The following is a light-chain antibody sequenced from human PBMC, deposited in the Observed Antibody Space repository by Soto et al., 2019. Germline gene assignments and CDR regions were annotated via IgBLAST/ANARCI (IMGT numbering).Light chain of an antibody. CDR1: SSDVGSYNL. J-gene: IGLJ3*02. Sequence: QSVLTQPASVSGSPGQSITISCTGTSSDVGSYNLVSWYQQHPGKAPKLMIYEGSKRPSGVSNRFSGSKSGNTASLTISGLQAEDEADYYCTSHTASSTWVFGGGTKLTVL. CDR2: EGS. V-gene: IGLV2-14*02. CDR3: TSHTASSTWV.